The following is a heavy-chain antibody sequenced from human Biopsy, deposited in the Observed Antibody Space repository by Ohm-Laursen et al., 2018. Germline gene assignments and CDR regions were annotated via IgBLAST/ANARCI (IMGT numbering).Heavy chain of an antibody. V-gene: IGHV1-18*04. CDR3: ARGQRHYYFLTGYSNADAMDV. CDR2: IRTDNGAT. J-gene: IGHJ6*02. Sequence: ASVKVSCKASGYTFTTYGISWVRQAPGQGLEWMGWIRTDNGATDYAQNLQGRVTMTTDTSAATAYMELSSLRSEDTAVYYCARGQRHYYFLTGYSNADAMDVWGQGTTVTVSS. D-gene: IGHD3-9*01. CDR1: GYTFTTYG.